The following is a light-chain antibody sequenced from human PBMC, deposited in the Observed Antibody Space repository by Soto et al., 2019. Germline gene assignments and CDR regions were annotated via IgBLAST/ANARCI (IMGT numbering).Light chain of an antibody. CDR1: QSVTSNY. Sequence: EIVLTQSPGTLSLSPGERATLFCRASQSVTSNYLAWSQQKPGQAPRLLIYDASIMATGIPDRFSGGGSGTDFTLTISRLEPEDFAIYYCQQYGDSPFTFGQGTKVEIK. CDR2: DAS. J-gene: IGKJ2*01. CDR3: QQYGDSPFT. V-gene: IGKV3-20*01.